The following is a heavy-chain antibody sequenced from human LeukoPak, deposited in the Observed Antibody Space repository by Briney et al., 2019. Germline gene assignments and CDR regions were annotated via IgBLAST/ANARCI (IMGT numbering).Heavy chain of an antibody. CDR1: GGSISSGGYY. CDR3: ARVLWFGELSGPNQVRLFDY. D-gene: IGHD3-10*01. Sequence: SETLSLTCTVSGGSISSGGYYWSWIRQHPGKGLEWIGYIYYSGSTYYNPSLKSRVTISVDTSKNQFSLKLSSVTAADTAVYYCARVLWFGELSGPNQVRLFDYWGQGTLVTVSS. V-gene: IGHV4-31*03. CDR2: IYYSGST. J-gene: IGHJ4*02.